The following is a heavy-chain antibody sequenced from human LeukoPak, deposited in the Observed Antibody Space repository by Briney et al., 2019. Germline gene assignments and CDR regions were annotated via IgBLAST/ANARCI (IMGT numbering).Heavy chain of an antibody. V-gene: IGHV4-59*08. Sequence: SETLSLTCTVSGGPISPYFWSWIRQPPGKGLEWIGCISYSGSTNYNPSLKSRVTISLDTSKNQFSLKLTSVTAADTAVYYCARSRGCSSMNCYVDYWGQGTLVTVSS. CDR3: ARSRGCSSMNCYVDY. CDR2: ISYSGST. J-gene: IGHJ4*02. CDR1: GGPISPYF. D-gene: IGHD2-2*01.